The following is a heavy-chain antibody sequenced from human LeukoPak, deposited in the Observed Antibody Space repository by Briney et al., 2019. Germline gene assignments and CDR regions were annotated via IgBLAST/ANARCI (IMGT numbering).Heavy chain of an antibody. Sequence: SVKVSCMASGGTFSNYAISWVRQAPGQGLEWMGGIIPIFGTTKYAQKFQGRVTITADESTSTAYMELSSLRSEDTAVYYCARDGRQQLANWFDPWGQGTLVTVSS. D-gene: IGHD6-13*01. J-gene: IGHJ5*02. CDR3: ARDGRQQLANWFDP. V-gene: IGHV1-69*13. CDR2: IIPIFGTT. CDR1: GGTFSNYA.